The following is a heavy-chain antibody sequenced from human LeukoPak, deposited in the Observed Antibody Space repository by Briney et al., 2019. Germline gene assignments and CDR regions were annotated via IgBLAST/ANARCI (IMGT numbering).Heavy chain of an antibody. D-gene: IGHD6-19*01. Sequence: VGSLRLSCAASGFTFSSYAMSWVRQAPGKGLEWVSAISGSGGSTYYADSVKGRFTISRDNSENTLYLQMNSLRAEDTAVYYCAKGDSSGWYESDFDYWGQGTLVTVSS. V-gene: IGHV3-23*01. CDR2: ISGSGGST. J-gene: IGHJ4*02. CDR3: AKGDSSGWYESDFDY. CDR1: GFTFSSYA.